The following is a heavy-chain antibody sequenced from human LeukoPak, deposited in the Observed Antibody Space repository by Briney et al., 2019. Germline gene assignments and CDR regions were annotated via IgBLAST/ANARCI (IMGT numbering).Heavy chain of an antibody. D-gene: IGHD3-3*01. J-gene: IGHJ6*02. CDR1: GFTFDDYA. CDR3: AKDTRGTIFGVVFYGMDV. Sequence: GGSLRLSCAASGFTFDDYAMHWVRQAPGKGLEWVSGISWNSGSIGYADSVKGRFTISRDNAKNSLYLQMNSLRAEDTALYYCAKDTRGTIFGVVFYGMDVWGQGTTVTVSS. V-gene: IGHV3-9*01. CDR2: ISWNSGSI.